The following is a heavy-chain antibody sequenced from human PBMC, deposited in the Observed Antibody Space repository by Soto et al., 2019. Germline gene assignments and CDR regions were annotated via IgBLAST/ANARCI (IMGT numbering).Heavy chain of an antibody. CDR1: GFTFSSHW. CDR3: ARAAAAGNSAIAY. CDR2: LNSDGSTT. J-gene: IGHJ4*02. V-gene: IGHV3-74*01. D-gene: IGHD6-13*01. Sequence: PVGSLRLSCAVSGFTFSSHWMHCVRQAPGKGLVWVSRLNSDGSTTDYADSVKGRFTISRDNAKNTLFLQMNSLRAEDMAVYYCARAAAAGNSAIAYWGQGTPVTVSS.